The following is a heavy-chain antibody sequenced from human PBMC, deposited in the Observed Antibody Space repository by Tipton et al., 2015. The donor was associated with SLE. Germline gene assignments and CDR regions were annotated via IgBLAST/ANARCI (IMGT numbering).Heavy chain of an antibody. CDR1: AYSITNGYY. D-gene: IGHD5-12*01. Sequence: TLSLTCTVSAYSITNGYYWGWIRQSPGKGLEWIGSFYHSGTTYYNPSLKSRLTISLDTSKNQFSLKLSSVTAADTAVYYCARHRAYSGYDLFYFDYWGQGTLVTVSS. V-gene: IGHV4-38-2*02. CDR2: FYHSGTT. J-gene: IGHJ4*02. CDR3: ARHRAYSGYDLFYFDY.